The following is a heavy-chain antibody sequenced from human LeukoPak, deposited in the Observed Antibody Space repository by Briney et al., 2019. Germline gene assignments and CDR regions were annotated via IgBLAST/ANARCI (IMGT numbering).Heavy chain of an antibody. CDR1: GFTSSSYG. CDR3: ARDEYSSPYYYYYYMDV. CDR2: IRYDGSNK. Sequence: PGGSLRLSCAASGFTSSSYGMHWVRQAPGKGLEWVAFIRYDGSNKYYADSVKGRFTISRDNSKNTLYLQMNSLRAEDTAVYYCARDEYSSPYYYYYYMDVWGKGTTVTVSS. J-gene: IGHJ6*03. D-gene: IGHD6-6*01. V-gene: IGHV3-30*02.